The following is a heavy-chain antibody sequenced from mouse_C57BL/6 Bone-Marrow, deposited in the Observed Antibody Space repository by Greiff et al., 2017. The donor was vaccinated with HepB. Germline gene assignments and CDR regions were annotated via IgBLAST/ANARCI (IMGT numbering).Heavy chain of an antibody. D-gene: IGHD2-3*01. Sequence: QVQLQQSGPGLVQPSQSLSITCTVSGFSLTSYGVHWVRQPPGKGLEWLGVIWSGGSTDYNADFITRLSISKDNSKSQVFFKMNSLQADDTAIYYCAKNDGYYVWYCDVWGTGTTVTVTS. J-gene: IGHJ1*03. V-gene: IGHV2-4*01. CDR3: AKNDGYYVWYCDV. CDR2: IWSGGST. CDR1: GFSLTSYG.